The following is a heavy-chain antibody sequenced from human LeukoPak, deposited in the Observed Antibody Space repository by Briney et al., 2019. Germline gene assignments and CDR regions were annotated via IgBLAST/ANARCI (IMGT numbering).Heavy chain of an antibody. CDR3: ARGPLRHCSGGICERRYFCYGLDV. D-gene: IGHD2-15*01. V-gene: IGHV3-11*01. CDR1: RFTLSDYY. CDR2: ISSSGSTI. J-gene: IGHJ6*02. Sequence: GGSLRLSCAASRFTLSDYYMSWVRQAPGKGLEWVSYISSSGSTIYYADSVKGRFTISRDNAKNSLYLQMNSLRAEDTPVYCCARGPLRHCSGGICERRYFCYGLDVWVQGATVTAPS.